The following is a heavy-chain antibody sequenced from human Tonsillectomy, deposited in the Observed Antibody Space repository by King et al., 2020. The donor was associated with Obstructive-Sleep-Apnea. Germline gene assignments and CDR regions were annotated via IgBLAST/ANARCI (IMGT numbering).Heavy chain of an antibody. J-gene: IGHJ6*02. CDR2: ISYDGSNK. CDR1: GFTLSSYA. Sequence: VQLVESGGGVVQPGRSLRLSCAASGFTLSSYAMHWVRQAPGKGLEWVAVISYDGSNKYYAASVKGRFSISRDNSENTLYLQMNSLRTEDTAVYYCARDRRYCTSTSCYTYYGMEVWGQGTTVTVSS. D-gene: IGHD2-2*02. V-gene: IGHV3-30*04. CDR3: ARDRRYCTSTSCYTYYGMEV.